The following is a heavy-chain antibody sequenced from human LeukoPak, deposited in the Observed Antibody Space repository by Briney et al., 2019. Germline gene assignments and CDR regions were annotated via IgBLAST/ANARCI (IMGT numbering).Heavy chain of an antibody. CDR1: GGSISSYY. CDR3: ARTAYGSGSYYNY. V-gene: IGHV4-59*01. CDR2: IYYSGST. Sequence: SETLSLTCTVSGGSISSYYWSWIRQPPGKGLEWIGYIYYSGSTNYNPSLKGRVTISVDTSKNQFSLKLSSVTAADTAVYYCARTAYGSGSYYNYWGQGTLVTVSS. D-gene: IGHD3-10*01. J-gene: IGHJ4*02.